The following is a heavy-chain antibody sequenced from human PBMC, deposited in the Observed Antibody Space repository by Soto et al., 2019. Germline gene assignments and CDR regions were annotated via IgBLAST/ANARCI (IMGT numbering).Heavy chain of an antibody. V-gene: IGHV3-33*01. CDR2: IWYDGSNK. D-gene: IGHD3-3*01. Sequence: QVQLVESGGGVVQPGRSLRLSCAASGFTFSSYGMHWVRQAPGKGLEWVAVIWYDGSNKYYADSVKGRFTISRDNSKNTLYLQMNSLRAEDTAVYYCARGPGYYDFWSGFNYYYGMDVWGQGTTVTVSS. CDR1: GFTFSSYG. J-gene: IGHJ6*02. CDR3: ARGPGYYDFWSGFNYYYGMDV.